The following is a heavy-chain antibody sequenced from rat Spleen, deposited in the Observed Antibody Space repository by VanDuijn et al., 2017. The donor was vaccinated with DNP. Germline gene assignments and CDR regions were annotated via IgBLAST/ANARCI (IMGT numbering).Heavy chain of an antibody. CDR2: IWTGGST. J-gene: IGHJ2*01. V-gene: IGHV2-30*01. CDR1: GFSLTSYN. D-gene: IGHD1-9*01. Sequence: QVQLKESGPGLVQPSQTLSLTCTVSGFSLTSYNVHWVRQPTGKGLEWMGIIWTGGSTDYNSALKSRLSISRDTSKSQVFLKMNSLQTEDTATYYCVRAYYGYKAYFDYWGQGVMVTVSS. CDR3: VRAYYGYKAYFDY.